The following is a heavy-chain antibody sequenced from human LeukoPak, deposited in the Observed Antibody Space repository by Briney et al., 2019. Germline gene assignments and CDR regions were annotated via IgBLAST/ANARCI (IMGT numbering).Heavy chain of an antibody. CDR3: ATSRYCDTTICYRLYGMDV. Sequence: SVKVSCKASGYTFTGYYVHWVRQAPGQGLEWMGGIIPISGTANYAQKFQGRVRITADESTSTAYMELSSLRSDDTAVYSCATSRYCDTTICYRLYGMDVWGQGTTVTVSS. CDR2: IIPISGTA. CDR1: GYTFTGYY. D-gene: IGHD2-2*01. J-gene: IGHJ6*02. V-gene: IGHV1-69*13.